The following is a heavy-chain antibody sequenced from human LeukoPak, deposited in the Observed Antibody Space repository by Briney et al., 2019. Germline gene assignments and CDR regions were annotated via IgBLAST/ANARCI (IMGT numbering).Heavy chain of an antibody. CDR2: VYYSGSP. CDR3: ARRHYGDYVDY. Sequence: SSETLSLTCTVSGVSITSHYWTWIRQPPGKGLEWIGYVYYSGSPNYNPSLKSRVTISVDTSKNQFSLKMGSMTAADTAMYYCARRHYGDYVDYWGQGTLVTVSS. J-gene: IGHJ4*02. CDR1: GVSITSHY. V-gene: IGHV4-59*11. D-gene: IGHD4-17*01.